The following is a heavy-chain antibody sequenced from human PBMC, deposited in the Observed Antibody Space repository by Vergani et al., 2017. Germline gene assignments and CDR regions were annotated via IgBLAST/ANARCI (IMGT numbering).Heavy chain of an antibody. J-gene: IGHJ5*02. CDR2: IDPSDSYT. CDR3: ARGIAVAGTSVHWFDP. V-gene: IGHV5-10-1*01. Sequence: EVQLVQSGAEVKKPGESLRISCKGSGYSFTSYWISWVRQMPGKGLEWMGRIDPSDSYTNYSPSFQGHVTISADKSISTAYLQWSSLKASDTAMYYWARGIAVAGTSVHWFDPWGQGTLVTVSS. CDR1: GYSFTSYW. D-gene: IGHD6-19*01.